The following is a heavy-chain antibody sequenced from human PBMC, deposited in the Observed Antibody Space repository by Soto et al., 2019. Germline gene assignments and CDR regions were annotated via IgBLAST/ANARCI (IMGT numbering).Heavy chain of an antibody. Sequence: PGGSLRLSCAASGFTFSSYSMNWVRQAPGKGLEWVSSISSSSSYIYYADSVKGRFTISRDSAKNSLYLQMNSLRAEDTAVYYCARTTYYYDSSGYNEWFDPWGQGTLVTVSS. J-gene: IGHJ5*02. CDR3: ARTTYYYDSSGYNEWFDP. CDR1: GFTFSSYS. V-gene: IGHV3-21*01. D-gene: IGHD3-22*01. CDR2: ISSSSSYI.